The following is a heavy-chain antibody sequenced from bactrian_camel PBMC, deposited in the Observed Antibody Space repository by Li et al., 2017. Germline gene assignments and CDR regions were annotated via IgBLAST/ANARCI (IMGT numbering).Heavy chain of an antibody. CDR3: ATDLSQRNGLVPWALGYNY. CDR2: IYSIGSNT. V-gene: IGHV3-2*01. CDR1: GFTFGAAST. Sequence: HVQLVESGGGLVQPGGSLRLSCVGSGFTFGAASTMTWVRQSPGKGLEWVSSIYSIGSNTYYADSVKGRFTISRDNVKNTVYLQMDSLVSEDTALYYCATDLSQRNGLVPWALGYNYWGQGTQVTVS. J-gene: IGHJ4*01. D-gene: IGHD5*01.